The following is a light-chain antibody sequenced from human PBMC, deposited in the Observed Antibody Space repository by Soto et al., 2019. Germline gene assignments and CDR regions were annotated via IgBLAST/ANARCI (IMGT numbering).Light chain of an antibody. Sequence: EIVLTQSPGTLSLSPGERATLSCRASQSVSSSYLVWYQQKPGQAPRLLIYRASSRATGIPDRFSGSGSGTDFTLTISRLEPEDFAVYYCQQYGSSWTFGQGTKVEIK. J-gene: IGKJ1*01. CDR2: RAS. CDR3: QQYGSSWT. V-gene: IGKV3-20*01. CDR1: QSVSSSY.